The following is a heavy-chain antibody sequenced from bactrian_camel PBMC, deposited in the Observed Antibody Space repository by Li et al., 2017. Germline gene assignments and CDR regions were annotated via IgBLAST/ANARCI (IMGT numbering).Heavy chain of an antibody. CDR3: AADFISESACTVAVGRLGRFPH. D-gene: IGHD6*01. J-gene: IGHJ4*01. CDR2: VYNLAGSI. V-gene: IGHV3S25*01. Sequence: QLVESGGGSVQTGGSLRLSCAASGYSISSNCMAWFRQAPGKEREGVAAVYNLAGSIMYADSVKGRFAISQDNTKSTVYLQMNGLKPEDTAMYYCAADFISESACTVAVGRLGRFPHWGPGTQVTVS. CDR1: GYSISSNC.